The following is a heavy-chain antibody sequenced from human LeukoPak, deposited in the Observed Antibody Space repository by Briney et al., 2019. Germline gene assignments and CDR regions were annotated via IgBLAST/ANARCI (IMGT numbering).Heavy chain of an antibody. Sequence: SETLSLTCTVSGGSISSYYWSWIRQPPGKGLEWIGYIYYSGSTNYNPSLKSRVTISVDTSKNQFSLKLSSVTAADTAVYYCARDYHAYFDWLLYGRVGFDYWGQGTLVTVSS. J-gene: IGHJ4*02. D-gene: IGHD3-9*01. V-gene: IGHV4-59*12. CDR1: GGSISSYY. CDR2: IYYSGST. CDR3: ARDYHAYFDWLLYGRVGFDY.